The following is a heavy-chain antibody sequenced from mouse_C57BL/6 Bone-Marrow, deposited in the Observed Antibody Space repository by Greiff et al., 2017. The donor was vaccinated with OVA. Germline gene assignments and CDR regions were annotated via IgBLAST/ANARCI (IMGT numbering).Heavy chain of an antibody. Sequence: VKLVESGPGLVAPSQSLSITCTVSGFSLTSYAISWVRQPPGKGLEWLGVIWTGGGTNYNSALKSRLSISKDNSKSQVFLKMNSLQTDDTARYYCARRSSGYVGYYAMDYWGQGTSVTVSS. D-gene: IGHD3-2*02. V-gene: IGHV2-9-1*01. J-gene: IGHJ4*01. CDR3: ARRSSGYVGYYAMDY. CDR1: GFSLTSYA. CDR2: IWTGGGT.